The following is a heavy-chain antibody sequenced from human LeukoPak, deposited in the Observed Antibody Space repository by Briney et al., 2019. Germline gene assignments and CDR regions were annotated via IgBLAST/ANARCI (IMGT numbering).Heavy chain of an antibody. V-gene: IGHV3-9*01. J-gene: IGHJ6*02. CDR2: ISWNSGSI. D-gene: IGHD5-18*01. Sequence: GGSLRLSCAASGFTFDDYAMHWVRQAPGKGLEWVSGISWNSGSIGYADSVKGRFTISRDNAKNSLYLQMNSLRAEDTALYYCAKDLARGYSYGVYYYYYGMDVWGQGTTVTVSS. CDR1: GFTFDDYA. CDR3: AKDLARGYSYGVYYYYYGMDV.